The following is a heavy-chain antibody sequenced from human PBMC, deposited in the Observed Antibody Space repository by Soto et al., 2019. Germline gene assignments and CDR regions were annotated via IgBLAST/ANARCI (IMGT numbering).Heavy chain of an antibody. V-gene: IGHV3-23*01. Sequence: GGSLRLSCAASGFTFSSYAMSWVRQAPGKGLEWVSAISGSGGSTYYADSVKGRFTISRDNSKNTLYLQMNSLRAEDTAVYYCAKPPYAPLYGSGSYYYYGMDVWGQGTTVTVSS. CDR1: GFTFSSYA. CDR3: AKPPYAPLYGSGSYYYYGMDV. J-gene: IGHJ6*02. CDR2: ISGSGGST. D-gene: IGHD3-10*01.